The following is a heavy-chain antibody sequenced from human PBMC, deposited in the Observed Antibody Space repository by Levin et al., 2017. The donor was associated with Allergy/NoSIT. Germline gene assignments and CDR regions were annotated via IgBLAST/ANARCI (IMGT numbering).Heavy chain of an antibody. CDR2: ISYDGSNK. CDR1: GFTFSSYG. J-gene: IGHJ4*02. Sequence: GGSLRLSCAASGFTFSSYGMHWVRQAPGKGLEWVAVISYDGSNKHYADSVKGRFTISRDNSRNTLYLQLNSLTAEDTAVFYCARDWASGYYDLLDYWGQGTLVTVSS. D-gene: IGHD3-22*01. CDR3: ARDWASGYYDLLDY. V-gene: IGHV3-30*03.